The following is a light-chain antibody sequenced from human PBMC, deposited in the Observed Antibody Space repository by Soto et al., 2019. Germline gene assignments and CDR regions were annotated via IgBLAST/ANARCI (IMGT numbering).Light chain of an antibody. CDR1: SRDVGGYKY. CDR2: DVS. V-gene: IGLV2-11*01. J-gene: IGLJ2*01. CDR3: CSYAGGYTLV. Sequence: QSALTQPRSVSGSPGQSVTISCTGTSRDVGGYKYVSWYQQHPGKAPKLMIYDVSKRPSGVPDRFSGSKSGNTASLTISGLQAEDEADYYCCSYAGGYTLVFGGGTKLTVL.